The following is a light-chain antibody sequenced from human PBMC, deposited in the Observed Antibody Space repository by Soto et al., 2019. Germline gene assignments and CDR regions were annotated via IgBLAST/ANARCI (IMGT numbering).Light chain of an antibody. V-gene: IGKV3D-15*01. CDR2: DIS. CDR3: QQYNSWPLT. CDR1: QSVSSN. Sequence: ETVMTQSPATLSVSPGERATLSCRASQSVSSNLAWYQQKPGQPPRLLIYDISTRATGIPTRFSGSGSGTEFTLTISSLQSEDFAVYYCQQYNSWPLTFGGGTRWISN. J-gene: IGKJ4*01.